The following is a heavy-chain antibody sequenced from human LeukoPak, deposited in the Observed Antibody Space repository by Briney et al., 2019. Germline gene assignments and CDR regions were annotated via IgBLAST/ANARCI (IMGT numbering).Heavy chain of an antibody. CDR3: ARGQRITIFGVVYFDY. V-gene: IGHV1-2*06. J-gene: IGHJ4*02. D-gene: IGHD3-3*01. Sequence: GASVKVSCKTSGYAFTGYYIHWVRQAPGQGLEWMGRINPNNGGTNHAQKFQGRVTMTRDTSISTAYMELSRLRSDDTAMYYCARGQRITIFGVVYFDYWGQGTLVTVSS. CDR2: INPNNGGT. CDR1: GYAFTGYY.